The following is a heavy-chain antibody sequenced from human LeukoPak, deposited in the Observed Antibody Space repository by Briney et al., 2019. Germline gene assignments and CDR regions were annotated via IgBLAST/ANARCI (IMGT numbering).Heavy chain of an antibody. D-gene: IGHD3-3*01. CDR1: GVSISTYC. CDR3: ARTPYYDFWSAPLYMDV. Sequence: SETLSLTCSVSGVSISTYCWSWIRQPPGKGLEWIGYIYHSGSTQYNPSPKSRVTISVDTSKNQFSLKLSSVTAADTAVYYCARTPYYDFWSAPLYMDVWGKGTTVTVSS. J-gene: IGHJ6*03. V-gene: IGHV4-59*01. CDR2: IYHSGST.